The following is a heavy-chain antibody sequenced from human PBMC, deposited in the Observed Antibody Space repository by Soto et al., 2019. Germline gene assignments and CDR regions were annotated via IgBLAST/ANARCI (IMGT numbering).Heavy chain of an antibody. J-gene: IGHJ6*02. V-gene: IGHV1-18*01. CDR2: ISGYNGDT. D-gene: IGHD2-8*01. Sequence: QGQLVQSGPEVKKPGASVKVSCKTSGYTFSRYGISWVRQAPGQGLEWMGWISGYNGDTTYAQKVQGRVNMTIDTSTYTAYMELRSLTSDDTAIYYCAKNGQPPYYYYGMDVWGQGTTVTVSS. CDR3: AKNGQPPYYYYGMDV. CDR1: GYTFSRYG.